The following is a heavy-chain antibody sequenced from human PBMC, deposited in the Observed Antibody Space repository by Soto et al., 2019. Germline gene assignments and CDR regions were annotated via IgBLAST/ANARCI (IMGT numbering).Heavy chain of an antibody. Sequence: QVQLQQWGAGLLKPSETLSLTCAVYGGSFSGYYWSWIRQPPGKGLEWIGEINHSGSTNYNPSLKSRVTISVDTSKNQFSLKLGSVTAADTAVYYCARGSLGYSSSWYDYWGQGTLVTVSS. D-gene: IGHD6-13*01. J-gene: IGHJ4*02. CDR1: GGSFSGYY. V-gene: IGHV4-34*01. CDR3: ARGSLGYSSSWYDY. CDR2: INHSGST.